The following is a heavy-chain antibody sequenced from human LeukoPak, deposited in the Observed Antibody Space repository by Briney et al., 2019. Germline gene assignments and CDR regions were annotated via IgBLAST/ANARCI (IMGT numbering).Heavy chain of an antibody. CDR1: GFTFDDHT. J-gene: IGHJ4*02. CDR2: INWDGGVT. D-gene: IGHD4-17*01. V-gene: IGHV3-43*01. Sequence: PGGSLRLSCAASGFTFDDHTMYWVRQTPGKGLEWVSLINWDGGVTYYMDSVKGRFTISRDNSKNSLYLQMISLRTEDTAMYYCAKATATVTTLSAFDYWGRGTLVIVSS. CDR3: AKATATVTTLSAFDY.